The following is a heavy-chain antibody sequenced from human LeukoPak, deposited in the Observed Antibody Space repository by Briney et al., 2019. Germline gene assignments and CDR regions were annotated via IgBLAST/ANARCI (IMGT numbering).Heavy chain of an antibody. Sequence: SETLSLTCAVYGGSFSGYYWSWIRQPPGKGLEWIGEINHSGSTNYNPSLKSRVTISVDTSKNQFSLKLSSVTAADTAVYYCARHTYYYDSSGYYGFDYWGQGTLVTVSS. CDR1: GGSFSGYY. CDR3: ARHTYYYDSSGYYGFDY. CDR2: INHSGST. J-gene: IGHJ4*02. V-gene: IGHV4-34*01. D-gene: IGHD3-22*01.